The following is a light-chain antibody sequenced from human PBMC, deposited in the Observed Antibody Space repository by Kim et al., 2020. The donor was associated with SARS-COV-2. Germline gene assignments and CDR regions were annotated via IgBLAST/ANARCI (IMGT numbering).Light chain of an antibody. CDR2: AAS. J-gene: IGKJ4*01. CDR3: QQSYSTPLT. Sequence: ASVEDTVTITCRASQSISSYLNWYQQKPEKAPKLLIYAASSLQSGVPSRFSGSGSGTDFTLTISRLQPEDFATYYCQQSYSTPLTFGGGTKVDIK. CDR1: QSISSY. V-gene: IGKV1-39*01.